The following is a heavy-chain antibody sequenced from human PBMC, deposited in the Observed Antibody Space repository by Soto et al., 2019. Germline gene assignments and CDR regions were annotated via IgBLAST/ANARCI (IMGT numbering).Heavy chain of an antibody. CDR1: GFPFDDYS. D-gene: IGHD4-4*01. CDR3: ARPLWRNDYNWGYFDL. CDR2: ISWDGADT. V-gene: IGHV3-43*01. Sequence: GGSLRLSCAASGFPFDDYSMNWVRQVPGKGLEWVSLISWDGADTYYADSVKGRFTISRDNSKNTLYLQMNSLRAEDTAVYYCARPLWRNDYNWGYFDLWGRGTLVTV. J-gene: IGHJ2*01.